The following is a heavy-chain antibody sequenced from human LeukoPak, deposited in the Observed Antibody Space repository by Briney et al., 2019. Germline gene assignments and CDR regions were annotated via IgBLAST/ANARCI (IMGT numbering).Heavy chain of an antibody. CDR3: AKVPRWLVLPDAFDI. CDR2: ISGSGGST. J-gene: IGHJ3*02. Sequence: PGGSLRLSCAASGFTFSSYAMSWVRQAPGKGLEWVSAISGSGGSTYYADSVKGRFTISRDNSKNTLYPQMNSLRAEDTAVYYCAKVPRWLVLPDAFDIWGQGTMVTVSS. CDR1: GFTFSSYA. D-gene: IGHD6-19*01. V-gene: IGHV3-23*01.